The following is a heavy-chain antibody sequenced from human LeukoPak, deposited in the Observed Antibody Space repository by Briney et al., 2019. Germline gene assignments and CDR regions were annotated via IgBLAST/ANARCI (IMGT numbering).Heavy chain of an antibody. CDR3: AKDRGAYGDFGDY. Sequence: GGSLRLSCAASGFTFSDYYMSWIRQAPGKGLEWVSAISGSGGSTYYADSVKGRFTISRDNSKNTLYLQMNSLRAEDTAVYYCAKDRGAYGDFGDYWGQGTLVTVSS. CDR1: GFTFSDYY. V-gene: IGHV3-23*01. J-gene: IGHJ4*02. CDR2: ISGSGGST. D-gene: IGHD4-17*01.